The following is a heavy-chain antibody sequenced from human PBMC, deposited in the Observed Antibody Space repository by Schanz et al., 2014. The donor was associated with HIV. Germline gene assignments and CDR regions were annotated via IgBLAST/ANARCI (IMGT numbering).Heavy chain of an antibody. CDR3: ARGDFGGSSVDY. J-gene: IGHJ4*01. D-gene: IGHD4-17*01. CDR1: GESFSGHF. Sequence: QVRLQQWGAGLLKPSETLTLTCAVYGESFSGHFWTWIRQPPKKGLEWIGEINHSGSTNYTPSLKSRVALSIDTSRRQFSLTLPSVTAADTAVYFCARGDFGGSSVDYWGHGNMVTVSS. CDR2: INHSGST. V-gene: IGHV4-34*01.